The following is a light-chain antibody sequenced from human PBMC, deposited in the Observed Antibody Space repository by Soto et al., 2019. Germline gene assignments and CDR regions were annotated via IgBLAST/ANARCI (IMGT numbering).Light chain of an antibody. Sequence: QSALTQPRSVSGSPGQSVTISCTGTSSDVGGYNYVSSYQQHPGKAPKLMIYDVSQRPSGVPDRFSGSKSGNTASLTISGLQHEDEADYYCCSYAGSHFLFGGGTKLTVL. J-gene: IGLJ2*01. CDR1: SSDVGGYNY. CDR2: DVS. V-gene: IGLV2-11*01. CDR3: CSYAGSHFL.